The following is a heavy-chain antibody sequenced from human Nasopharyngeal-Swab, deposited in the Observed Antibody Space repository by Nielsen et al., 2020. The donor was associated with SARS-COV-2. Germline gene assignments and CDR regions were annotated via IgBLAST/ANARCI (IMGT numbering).Heavy chain of an antibody. J-gene: IGHJ4*02. Sequence: WLRQSTGKGLEWVSAISGSGGSTYYADSVKGRFTISRDNSKNTLYLQMNSLRAEDTAVYYCAKNPPFSDYFDYWGQGTLVTVSS. V-gene: IGHV3-23*01. CDR3: AKNPPFSDYFDY. CDR2: ISGSGGST.